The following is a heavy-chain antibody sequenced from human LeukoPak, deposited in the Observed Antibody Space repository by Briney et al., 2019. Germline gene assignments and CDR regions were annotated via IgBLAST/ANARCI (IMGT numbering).Heavy chain of an antibody. J-gene: IGHJ3*02. Sequence: GASVTVSCKASGYTFTSYDINWVRQATGQGLEWMGWMNPNSGNTGYAQKFQGRVTMTRNTFISTAYMELSSLRSEDTAVYYCARGQYYYDSSGYSITAFDIWGQGTMVTVSS. CDR3: ARGQYYYDSSGYSITAFDI. V-gene: IGHV1-8*01. CDR2: MNPNSGNT. D-gene: IGHD3-22*01. CDR1: GYTFTSYD.